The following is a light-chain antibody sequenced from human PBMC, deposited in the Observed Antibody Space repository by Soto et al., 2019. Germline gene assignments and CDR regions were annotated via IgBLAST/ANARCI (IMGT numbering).Light chain of an antibody. Sequence: QSALTQPASVSGSPGQSITISCTGTSSDVGSDNLVSWYQQHPGKAPKLMIYEGTRRPSGVSNRFSGSKSGNTASLTISGLQAEDEADYYCGSYAPSTTLKVFGGGTKLTVL. CDR2: EGT. J-gene: IGLJ3*02. CDR1: SSDVGSDNL. V-gene: IGLV2-23*01. CDR3: GSYAPSTTLKV.